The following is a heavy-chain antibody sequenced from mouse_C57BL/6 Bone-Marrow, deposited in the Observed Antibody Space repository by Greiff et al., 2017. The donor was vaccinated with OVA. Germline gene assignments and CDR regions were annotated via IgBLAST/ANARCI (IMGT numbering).Heavy chain of an antibody. CDR3: ARHGDYGSSSAWFAY. J-gene: IGHJ3*01. CDR2: INSDGGST. CDR1: EYEFPSHD. Sequence: EVKLMESGGGLVQPGESLKLSCESNEYEFPSHDMSWVRKTPEKRLELVAAINSDGGSTYYPDTMERRFIISRDNTKKTLYLQMSSLRSEDTALYYCARHGDYGSSSAWFAYWGQGTLVTVSA. V-gene: IGHV5-2*01. D-gene: IGHD1-1*01.